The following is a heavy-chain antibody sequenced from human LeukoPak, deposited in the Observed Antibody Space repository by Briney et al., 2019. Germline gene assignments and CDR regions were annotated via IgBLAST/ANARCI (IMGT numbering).Heavy chain of an antibody. CDR3: ARAASITIFPLDY. D-gene: IGHD3-3*01. CDR1: GYTFTSYA. V-gene: IGHV1-3*01. CDR2: INAGNGNT. J-gene: IGHJ4*02. Sequence: ASVKVSCKASGYTFTSYAMHWVRQAPGQRLEWMGWINAGNGNTKYSQKFQGRVTITRDTSASTAYMELSSLRSEDTAVYYCARAASITIFPLDYWGQGTLVTVSS.